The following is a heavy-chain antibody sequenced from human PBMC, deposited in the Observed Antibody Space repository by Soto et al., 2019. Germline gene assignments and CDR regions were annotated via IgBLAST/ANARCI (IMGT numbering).Heavy chain of an antibody. CDR2: IDPSDSYT. V-gene: IGHV5-10-1*01. Sequence: GESLKISCKCSGYSFTSYWIGWVRQIPGKGLEWMGRIDPSDSYTNYSPSFQGHVTISADKSISTAYLQWSSLKASDTAMYYCARKRSNYDILTGYYKEYYYGMDVWGQGTTVTVSS. D-gene: IGHD3-9*01. J-gene: IGHJ6*02. CDR1: GYSFTSYW. CDR3: ARKRSNYDILTGYYKEYYYGMDV.